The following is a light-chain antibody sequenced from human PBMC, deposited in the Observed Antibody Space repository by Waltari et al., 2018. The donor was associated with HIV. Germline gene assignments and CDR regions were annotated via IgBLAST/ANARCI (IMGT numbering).Light chain of an antibody. CDR2: EVN. V-gene: IGLV2-23*02. Sequence: SALTQPASVSGSPGQSITISCTGTSSDVGAYNLVSWYQQHPGKAPKFIIYEVNKRPSAVSIPFSGAKSGNTASLTISGLQAEDEADYYCCSYAGRSTLEVFGGGTKVTVL. CDR3: CSYAGRSTLEV. J-gene: IGLJ2*01. CDR1: SSDVGAYNL.